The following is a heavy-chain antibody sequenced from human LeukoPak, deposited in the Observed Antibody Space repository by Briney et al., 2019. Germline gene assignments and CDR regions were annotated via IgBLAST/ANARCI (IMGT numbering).Heavy chain of an antibody. V-gene: IGHV1-18*04. CDR3: ARGGYCSGGSCYSDAFDI. J-gene: IGHJ3*02. Sequence: ASVKVSCKASGYTFTSYGISWVRQAPGQGLEWMGWISAYNGNTNYAQKLQGRVTMTTDTSTSTDYMELRSLRSDDTAVYYCARGGYCSGGSCYSDAFDIWGQGTMVTVSS. CDR1: GYTFTSYG. CDR2: ISAYNGNT. D-gene: IGHD2-15*01.